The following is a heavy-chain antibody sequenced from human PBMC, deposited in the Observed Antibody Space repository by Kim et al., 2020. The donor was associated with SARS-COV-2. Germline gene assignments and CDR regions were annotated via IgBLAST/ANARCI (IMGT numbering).Heavy chain of an antibody. D-gene: IGHD1-26*01. CDR2: MSFDLKSQ. CDR3: ARDLSDMRHMDI. J-gene: IGHJ6*02. V-gene: IGHV3-30*03. CDR1: GVPFGAYD. Sequence: GGSLRLSCVATGVPFGAYDVHWVRQLPGKGLAWVAMMSFDLKSQFYVDDVKGRFTISRDNRRSIFFLQMNSLRREDTALYYCARDLSDMRHMDIWSQGTTVTVSS.